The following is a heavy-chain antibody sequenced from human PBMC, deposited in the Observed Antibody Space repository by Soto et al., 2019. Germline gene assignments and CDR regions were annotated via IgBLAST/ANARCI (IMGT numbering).Heavy chain of an antibody. CDR1: GGAFSIYA. J-gene: IGHJ4*02. Sequence: KVSCKASGGAFSIYAISWVRQAPGQGLEWMGGIIPIFGTANYAQKFQGRVTITADESTSTAYMELSSLRFEDTAVYYCARDQEDTVDYWGQGTLVTVSS. V-gene: IGHV1-69*01. CDR3: ARDQEDTVDY. D-gene: IGHD2-15*01. CDR2: IIPIFGTA.